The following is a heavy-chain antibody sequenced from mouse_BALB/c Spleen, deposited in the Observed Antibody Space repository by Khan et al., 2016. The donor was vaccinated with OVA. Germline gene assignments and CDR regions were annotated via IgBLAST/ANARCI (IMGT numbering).Heavy chain of an antibody. CDR2: ISYSGST. CDR1: GYSITSDYA. Sequence: EVQLVESGPGLVRPSPSLSLTCTVTGYSITSDYAWNWIRQFPGNQLEWMGYISYSGSTNYNPALKSRISITRDTSKNQFFLQLNSVTTEDTATYYGERDGSRYNYAVDYWGQGTSVTVSS. D-gene: IGHD2-3*01. CDR3: ERDGSRYNYAVDY. V-gene: IGHV3-2*02. J-gene: IGHJ4*01.